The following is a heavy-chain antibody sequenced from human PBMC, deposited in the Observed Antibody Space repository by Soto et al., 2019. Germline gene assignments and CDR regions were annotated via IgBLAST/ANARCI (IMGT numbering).Heavy chain of an antibody. CDR3: ARVADGSYFDY. V-gene: IGHV1-3*01. CDR2: INAGNGNT. D-gene: IGHD1-26*01. CDR1: GYTFTSYA. J-gene: IGHJ4*02. Sequence: QVQLVQSGAEVKKPGASVKVSCKASGYTFTSYAMHWVRQAPGQRLEWMGWINAGNGNTKYSQKFQGRVTITRDTAASTGYMELSSLRSEDTAVYYCARVADGSYFDYCGQGTLVTVSS.